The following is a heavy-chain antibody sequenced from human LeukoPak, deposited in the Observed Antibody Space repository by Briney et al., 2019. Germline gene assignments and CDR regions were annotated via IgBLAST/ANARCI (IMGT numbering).Heavy chain of an antibody. J-gene: IGHJ4*02. CDR2: ISGSGGST. CDR3: AKVMVTAIHPADY. D-gene: IGHD2-21*02. V-gene: IGHV3-23*01. CDR1: GFTFSSYA. Sequence: GSLRLSCAAPGFTFSSYAMSWVRQAPGKGLEWVSAISGSGGSTYYADSVKGRFTISRDNSKDTLYLQMNSLRAEDTAVYYCAKVMVTAIHPADYWGQGTLVTVSS.